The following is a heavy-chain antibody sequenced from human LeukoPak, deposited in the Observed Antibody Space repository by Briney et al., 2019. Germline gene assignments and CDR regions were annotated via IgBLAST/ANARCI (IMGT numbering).Heavy chain of an antibody. J-gene: IGHJ4*02. Sequence: GGSLRLSCAASGFTFSSYSMNWVRQAPGKGLEWLANIKEDGNEKYYVHSVKGRFTISRDNAKNELYLQMNSLRAEDTAVYYCTRKGYGDYWGQGTLVTVSS. CDR3: TRKGYGDY. D-gene: IGHD5-12*01. CDR2: IKEDGNEK. CDR1: GFTFSSYS. V-gene: IGHV3-7*03.